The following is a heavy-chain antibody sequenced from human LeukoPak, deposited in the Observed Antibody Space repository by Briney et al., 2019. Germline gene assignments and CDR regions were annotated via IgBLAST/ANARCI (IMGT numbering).Heavy chain of an antibody. CDR3: AKVRAPSGWFNSDY. D-gene: IGHD6-19*01. CDR1: GFTFGAYF. CDR2: ISSNEYDT. V-gene: IGHV3-64*04. J-gene: IGHJ4*02. Sequence: PGGSLRLSCSASGFTFGAYFMHWVRQAPGKGLQYVSSISSNEYDTYYADSVKGRFTISRDNSKNTLYLQMNSLRVEDTATYYCAKVRAPSGWFNSDYWGQGTLVTVSS.